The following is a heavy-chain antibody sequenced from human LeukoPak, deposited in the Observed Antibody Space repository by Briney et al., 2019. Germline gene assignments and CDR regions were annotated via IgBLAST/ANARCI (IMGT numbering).Heavy chain of an antibody. CDR3: VRGRGSYGWFDP. D-gene: IGHD3-10*01. J-gene: IGHJ5*02. CDR2: ISGDGTAR. Sequence: GGSLRLSCAASGFTSSSYWMHWVRQVPGKGLVWVSRISGDGTARNYADSVKGRFTISRDDAKNTVDLQTNSLRGEDTAVYYCVRGRGSYGWFDPWGQGTLVTVSS. V-gene: IGHV3-74*01. CDR1: GFTSSSYW.